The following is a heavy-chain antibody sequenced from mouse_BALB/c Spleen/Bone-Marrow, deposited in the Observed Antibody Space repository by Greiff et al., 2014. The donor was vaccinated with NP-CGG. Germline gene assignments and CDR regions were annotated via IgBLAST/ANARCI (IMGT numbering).Heavy chain of an antibody. CDR1: GYTFTSYW. CDR2: INPSNGRT. CDR3: ARYATATYWFAY. J-gene: IGHJ3*01. V-gene: IGHV1S81*02. Sequence: QVQLKESGAELVKPGASVKLSCKASGYTFTSYWMHWVKQRPGQGLEWIGEINPSNGRTNYNEKFKSKATRTVDKSSSTAYMQLSSLTSEDSAVYYCARYATATYWFAYWGQGTLVTVSA. D-gene: IGHD1-2*01.